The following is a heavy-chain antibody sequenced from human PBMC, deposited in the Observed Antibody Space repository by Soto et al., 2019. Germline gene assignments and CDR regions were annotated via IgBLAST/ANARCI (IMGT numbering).Heavy chain of an antibody. J-gene: IGHJ4*02. V-gene: IGHV1-18*04. Sequence: QVQLVQSGTEVKRPGASVKVSCKASGYTFTNYGISWVRQAPGQGLEWMGWISVYNGNTNYAQKLQGRVTMTTDTSTSTAYMEVRSLRSDDTAVYYCARDLDWRRYHDLGYWGQGTLVTVSS. D-gene: IGHD2-2*01. CDR3: ARDLDWRRYHDLGY. CDR2: ISVYNGNT. CDR1: GYTFTNYG.